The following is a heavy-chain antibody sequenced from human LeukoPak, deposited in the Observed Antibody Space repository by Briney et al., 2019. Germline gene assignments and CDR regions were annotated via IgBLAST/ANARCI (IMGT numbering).Heavy chain of an antibody. V-gene: IGHV3-33*01. CDR1: GFTFTSYG. D-gene: IGHD5-24*01. Sequence: PQGSLRLSCAASGFTFTSYGMHWVRQAPGKGLEWVAVIWYEGSNKYYADSVKGRFTISRDNSKNTLYLQMNSLRAEDTAVYYCARDGGERWLQSRSGAFDIWGQGTMVTVSS. J-gene: IGHJ3*02. CDR2: IWYEGSNK. CDR3: ARDGGERWLQSRSGAFDI.